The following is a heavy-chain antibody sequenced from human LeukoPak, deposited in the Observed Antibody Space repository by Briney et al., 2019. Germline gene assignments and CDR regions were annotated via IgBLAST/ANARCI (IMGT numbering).Heavy chain of an antibody. Sequence: TGGSLRLSCAASGFPFSSYIMNWVRQAAGKGLEWVSYISSGGSTIYYADSVKGRFTISRDNAKNSLYLHMNSLRDDDTAVYYCARIRVCNGSYGEDYWGQGTLVTVSS. D-gene: IGHD3-3*01. CDR3: ARIRVCNGSYGEDY. CDR1: GFPFSSYI. J-gene: IGHJ4*02. V-gene: IGHV3-48*03. CDR2: ISSGGSTI.